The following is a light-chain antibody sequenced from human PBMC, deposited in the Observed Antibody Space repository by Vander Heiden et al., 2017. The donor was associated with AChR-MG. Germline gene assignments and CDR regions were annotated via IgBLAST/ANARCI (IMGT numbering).Light chain of an antibody. CDR1: SGDSGTYNY. V-gene: IGLV2-14*03. Sequence: QSALTQPASVSGSPGQSITISCTGTSGDSGTYNYVAWYQQHPGSAPKGFMVDVTDRPSGVSPRVAGSKSGKKASPTISGLQAEDEAVDDCTSFTTVRTWIFGGGTKLTVL. J-gene: IGLJ2*01. CDR2: DVT. CDR3: TSFTTVRTWI.